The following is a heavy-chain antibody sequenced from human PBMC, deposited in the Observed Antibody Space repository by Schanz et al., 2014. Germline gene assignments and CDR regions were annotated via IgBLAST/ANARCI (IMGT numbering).Heavy chain of an antibody. J-gene: IGHJ5*02. CDR1: GFTFSSHW. Sequence: EVQLVQSGGGLVQPGGSLRLSCAASGFTFSSHWMHWVRQDPGKGLVWVTRINSVGSNTDYADSVTGRFTISRDNAKNSLYLQMIRLRAEDTAVYYCARPALWCGENYFDPWGQGTLVTVSS. V-gene: IGHV3-74*01. D-gene: IGHD3-10*01. CDR3: ARPALWCGENYFDP. CDR2: INSVGSNT.